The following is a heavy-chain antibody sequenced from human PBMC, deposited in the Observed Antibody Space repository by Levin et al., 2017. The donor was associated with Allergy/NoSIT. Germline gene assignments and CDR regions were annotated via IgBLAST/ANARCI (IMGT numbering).Heavy chain of an antibody. V-gene: IGHV3-48*03. CDR1: GLSLSDHE. Sequence: PGGSLRLSCVASGLSLSDHEMNWVRQAPGKGLEWVSFSSSGGSTSWYADSVKGRFTISRDNAKNSLYLQMNSLRADDTAVYYCAREILTAVHYYYGMDLWGQGTTVTVSS. CDR2: SSSGGSTS. CDR3: AREILTAVHYYYGMDL. J-gene: IGHJ6*02. D-gene: IGHD2-2*01.